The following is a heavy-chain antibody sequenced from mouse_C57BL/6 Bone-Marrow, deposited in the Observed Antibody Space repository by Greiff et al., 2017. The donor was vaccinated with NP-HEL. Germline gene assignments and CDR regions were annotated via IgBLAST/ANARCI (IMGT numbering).Heavy chain of an antibody. Sequence: VNVVESGAELVRPGTSVQMSCKASGYTFTNYWIGWAKQRPGHGLEWIGDIYPGGGYTNYNEKFKGKAALTADKSSSTAYMQFSSLTSEDSAIYYCARVGYSTGAMDYWGQGTSVTVSS. J-gene: IGHJ4*01. V-gene: IGHV1-63*01. D-gene: IGHD2-3*01. CDR1: GYTFTNYW. CDR2: IYPGGGYT. CDR3: ARVGYSTGAMDY.